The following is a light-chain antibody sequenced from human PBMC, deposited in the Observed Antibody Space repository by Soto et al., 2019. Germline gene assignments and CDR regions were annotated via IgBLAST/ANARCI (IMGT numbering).Light chain of an antibody. J-gene: IGKJ5*01. Sequence: IQLTQSPSSLSASVGDRFTITCRASQGISSYLAWYQQKPGKAPKLLIYAASTLQSGVPSRFSGSGSGTDFTLTISSLQPEDFATYYCQQLNSYPLTFCQGTRLEI. V-gene: IGKV1-9*01. CDR1: QGISSY. CDR3: QQLNSYPLT. CDR2: AAS.